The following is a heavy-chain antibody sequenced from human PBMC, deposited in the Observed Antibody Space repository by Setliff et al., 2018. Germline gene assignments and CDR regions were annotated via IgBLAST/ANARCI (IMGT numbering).Heavy chain of an antibody. CDR3: ARGVVAVPSGYYYYMDV. J-gene: IGHJ6*03. CDR2: IYYSGST. D-gene: IGHD2-15*01. CDR1: GGSIRTYY. Sequence: SETLSLTCTVSGGSIRTYYWSWIRQPPGKGLEYIGYIYYSGSTNYNPSLKSRVTISLDTSKNQFSLNLSSVTAADTAVYYCARGVVAVPSGYYYYMDVWGKGTTVTVSS. V-gene: IGHV4-59*01.